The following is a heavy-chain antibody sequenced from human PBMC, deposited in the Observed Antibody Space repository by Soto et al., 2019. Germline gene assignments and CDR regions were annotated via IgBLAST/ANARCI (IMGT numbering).Heavy chain of an antibody. CDR2: ISSSSSYI. D-gene: IGHD3-3*01. Sequence: VGSLRLSCAASGFTFSSYSMNWVRQAPGKGLEWVSSISSSSSYIYYADSVKGRFTISRDNAKNSLYLQMNSLRAEDTAVYYCARDQQRSTYYDSPAPYYYYYGMDVWGQGTTVTVPS. J-gene: IGHJ6*02. V-gene: IGHV3-21*01. CDR3: ARDQQRSTYYDSPAPYYYYYGMDV. CDR1: GFTFSSYS.